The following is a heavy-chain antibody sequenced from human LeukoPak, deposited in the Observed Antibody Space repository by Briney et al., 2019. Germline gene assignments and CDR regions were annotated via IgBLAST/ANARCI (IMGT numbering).Heavy chain of an antibody. CDR1: GFTVSSYG. V-gene: IGHV3-23*01. CDR3: AKDRLLNCRGDCYIFDY. CDR2: FSGSGGGT. J-gene: IGHJ4*02. D-gene: IGHD2-21*02. Sequence: GGTLRLSCAASGFTVSSYGMTWVRQAPGKGLEWVSSFSGSGGGTYYADSVKGRFTISRDNSKNTLYLQMNSLRTEDTAVYYCAKDRLLNCRGDCYIFDYWGQGTVVTVSS.